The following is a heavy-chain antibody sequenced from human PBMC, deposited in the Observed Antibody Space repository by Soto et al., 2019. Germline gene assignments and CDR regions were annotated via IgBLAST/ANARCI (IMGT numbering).Heavy chain of an antibody. CDR2: INSDGSIT. J-gene: IGHJ4*02. D-gene: IGHD3-22*01. Sequence: EVQLVESGGGLVQPGGSLRLSCAASGFTFSSYWMHWVRQAPGKGLVWVSRINSDGSITSYADSVKGRFTISRDNAKNTRYLQMNSLRAEDTAVYYCARTYYYDSSGPQDYWGQGTLVTVSS. CDR1: GFTFSSYW. V-gene: IGHV3-74*01. CDR3: ARTYYYDSSGPQDY.